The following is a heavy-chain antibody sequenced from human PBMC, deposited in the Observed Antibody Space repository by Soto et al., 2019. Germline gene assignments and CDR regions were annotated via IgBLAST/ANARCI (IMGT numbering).Heavy chain of an antibody. CDR2: ISSSGSTI. Sequence: PGGSLRLSCAASGFTFSDYYMSWIRQAPGKGLEWVSYISSSGSTIHYADSVKGRFTISRDNAKNSLYLQMNSLRAEDTAVYYCAREYRYVVGALCYFDYWGQGTLVTVSS. CDR1: GFTFSDYY. J-gene: IGHJ4*02. V-gene: IGHV3-11*01. CDR3: AREYRYVVGALCYFDY. D-gene: IGHD2-15*01.